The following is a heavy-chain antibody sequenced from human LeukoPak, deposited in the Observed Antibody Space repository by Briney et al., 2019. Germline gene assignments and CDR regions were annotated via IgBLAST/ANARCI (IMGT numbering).Heavy chain of an antibody. CDR1: GYTFTSYY. CDR2: INPSGGST. CDR3: ARENYGDYVTQCFDY. D-gene: IGHD4-17*01. J-gene: IGHJ4*02. V-gene: IGHV1-46*03. Sequence: GASVKVSCKASGYTFTSYYMHWVRQAPGQGLEWMGIINPSGGSTSYAQKFQGRVTMTRDTSTSTAYMELSSLRSEDTAVYYCARENYGDYVTQCFDYWGQGTLVTVSS.